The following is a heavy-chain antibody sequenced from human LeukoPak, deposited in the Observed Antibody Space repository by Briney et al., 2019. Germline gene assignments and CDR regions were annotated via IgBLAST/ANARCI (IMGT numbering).Heavy chain of an antibody. D-gene: IGHD6-13*01. CDR2: IIPIFGTA. Sequence: SVKVSCKASGGTFSSYAISWVRQAPGQGLEWMGRIIPIFGTANYAQKFQGRVTITTDESTSTAYMELSSLRSEDTAVYYCARARRDLAGNFDLWGRGTLVTVSS. V-gene: IGHV1-69*05. J-gene: IGHJ2*01. CDR1: GGTFSSYA. CDR3: ARARRDLAGNFDL.